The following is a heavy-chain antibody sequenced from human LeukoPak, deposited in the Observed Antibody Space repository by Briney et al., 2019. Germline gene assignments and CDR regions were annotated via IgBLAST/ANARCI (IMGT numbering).Heavy chain of an antibody. V-gene: IGHV1-69*02. D-gene: IGHD2-8*01. CDR3: ASYPRYCTNGVCLRNWFGP. J-gene: IGHJ5*02. CDR1: GGTFSSYT. Sequence: SVKVSCKASGGTFSSYTISWVRQAPGQGLEWMGRIIPILGIANYAQKFQGRVTITADKSTSTAYMELSSLRSEDTAVYYCASYPRYCTNGVCLRNWFGPWGQGTLVTVSS. CDR2: IIPILGIA.